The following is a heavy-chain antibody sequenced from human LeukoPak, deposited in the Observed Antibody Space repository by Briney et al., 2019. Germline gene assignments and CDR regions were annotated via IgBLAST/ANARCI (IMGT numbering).Heavy chain of an antibody. J-gene: IGHJ3*02. Sequence: GGSLRLSCAASGFTFSSYAMSWVRQAPGKGLEWVSAIGGSGGSTFYADSVKGRFTISRDNSKNTLYLQMNSLRAEDTAVYYCAKPHYGSGSYKTLDAFDIWGQGTMVTVSS. CDR1: GFTFSSYA. V-gene: IGHV3-23*01. CDR2: IGGSGGST. D-gene: IGHD3-10*01. CDR3: AKPHYGSGSYKTLDAFDI.